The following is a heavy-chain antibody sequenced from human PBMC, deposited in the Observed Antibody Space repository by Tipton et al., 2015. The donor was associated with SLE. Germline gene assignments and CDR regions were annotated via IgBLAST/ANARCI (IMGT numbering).Heavy chain of an antibody. J-gene: IGHJ3*01. V-gene: IGHV3-23*01. CDR1: GFNFYNYA. Sequence: GSLRLSCAASGFNFYNYAMNWVRQAPGKGLEWVSAVSSSGDKTYYADSVKGRFTISRDNSKNTLYLQMNSLSADDTAVYYCAKDSPPACHTILPCDAFHLWGQGTIITVSS. CDR2: VSSSGDKT. D-gene: IGHD3-3*01. CDR3: AKDSPPACHTILPCDAFHL.